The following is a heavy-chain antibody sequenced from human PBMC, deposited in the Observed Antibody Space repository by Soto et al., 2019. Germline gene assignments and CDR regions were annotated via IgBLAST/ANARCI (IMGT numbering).Heavy chain of an antibody. CDR1: GFRDGFPFSDYD. D-gene: IGHD1-26*01. J-gene: IGHJ4*02. V-gene: IGHV3-30*18. CDR3: AKNSFSGSKRILDS. Sequence: SLRLSCAASGFRDGFPFSDYDMHWVRQAPGKGLEWVALISFDGSTKNYVDSVEGRFTISRDNSRDTLFLQMDSLRPEDTAVYYCAKNSFSGSKRILDSWGQGTLVTVSS. CDR2: ISFDGSTK.